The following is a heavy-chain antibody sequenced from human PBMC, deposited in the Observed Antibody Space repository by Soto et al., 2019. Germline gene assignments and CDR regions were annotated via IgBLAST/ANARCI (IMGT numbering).Heavy chain of an antibody. D-gene: IGHD2-8*01. CDR2: IRSKAYGGTT. CDR3: TREGYCTNGVCYTGYYYYYYGMDV. CDR1: GFTFGDYA. V-gene: IGHV3-49*03. Sequence: GGSLRLSCTASGFTFGDYAMSWFRQAPGKGLEWVGFIRSKAYGGTTEYAASVKGRFTISRDDSKSIAYLQMNSLKTEDTAVYYCTREGYCTNGVCYTGYYYYYYGMDVWGQGTTVTVSS. J-gene: IGHJ6*02.